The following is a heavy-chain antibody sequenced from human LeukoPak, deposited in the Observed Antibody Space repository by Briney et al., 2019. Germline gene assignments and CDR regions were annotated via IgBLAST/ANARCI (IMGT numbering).Heavy chain of an antibody. D-gene: IGHD3-9*01. V-gene: IGHV6-1*01. CDR1: GDSVSSNSAA. J-gene: IGHJ3*02. Sequence: SQTLSLTCTISGDSVSSNSAAWNWIRQSPARGLEWLGRTFYRSQWYYDYAGSVKSRITVNPDTSKNQYPLQLNSVTPEDTALYYCARDAATALDTLDIWGHGTTVTVSP. CDR3: ARDAATALDTLDI. CDR2: TFYRSQWYY.